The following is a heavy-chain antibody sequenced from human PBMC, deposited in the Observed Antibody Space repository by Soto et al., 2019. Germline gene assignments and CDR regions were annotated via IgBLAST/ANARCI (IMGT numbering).Heavy chain of an antibody. Sequence: PSETLSLPCTCSGGSISSGGYYWGWVRQHPGKGLGGGGDIYYRGSTSYNPSLKSRGTLSVDASNNTFPLKLSSVNEADTAVYYCARATYYDFWSGTPDYGMDVWGQGTTVTVSS. D-gene: IGHD3-3*01. J-gene: IGHJ6*02. CDR2: IYYRGST. V-gene: IGHV4-31*03. CDR3: ARATYYDFWSGTPDYGMDV. CDR1: GGSISSGGYY.